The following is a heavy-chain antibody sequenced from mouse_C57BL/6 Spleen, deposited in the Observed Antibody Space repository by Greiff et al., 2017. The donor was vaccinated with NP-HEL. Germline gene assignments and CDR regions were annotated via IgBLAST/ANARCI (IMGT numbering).Heavy chain of an antibody. Sequence: QVQLKQPGAELVMPGASVKLSCKASGYTFTSYWMHWVKQRPGQGLEWIGEIDPSDSYTNYNQKFKGKSTLTVDKSSSTAYMQLSSLTSEDSAVYYCARHGDSSGSYFDYWGQGTTLTVSS. CDR2: IDPSDSYT. J-gene: IGHJ2*01. V-gene: IGHV1-69*01. D-gene: IGHD3-2*02. CDR3: ARHGDSSGSYFDY. CDR1: GYTFTSYW.